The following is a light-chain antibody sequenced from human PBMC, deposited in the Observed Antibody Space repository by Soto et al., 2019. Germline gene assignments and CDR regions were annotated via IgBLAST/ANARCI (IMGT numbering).Light chain of an antibody. CDR1: SSDVGGYDY. Sequence: QSVLTQPASVSGSPGQSITISCTGTSSDVGGYDYVSWYQLHPGKAPKLMIFEVSNRPSGVSYRFSGSKSVNTASLTISGLQVEDEADYFCSSYSISTAYLFGTGTKVTVL. CDR2: EVS. J-gene: IGLJ1*01. CDR3: SSYSISTAYL. V-gene: IGLV2-14*01.